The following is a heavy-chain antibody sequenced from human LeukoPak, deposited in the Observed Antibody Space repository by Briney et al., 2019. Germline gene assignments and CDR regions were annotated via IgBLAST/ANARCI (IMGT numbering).Heavy chain of an antibody. D-gene: IGHD4-4*01. CDR1: GGSISSYY. CDR3: ARVYSNPYYYYYYGMDV. V-gene: IGHV4-59*01. J-gene: IGHJ6*02. Sequence: SETLSLTCTVSGGSISSYYWSWIRQPPGKGLEWIGYIYYSGSTNYNPSLKSRVTISVDTSKNQFSLKLSSVTAADTAVYYCARVYSNPYYYYYYGMDVWGQGTTVTVSS. CDR2: IYYSGST.